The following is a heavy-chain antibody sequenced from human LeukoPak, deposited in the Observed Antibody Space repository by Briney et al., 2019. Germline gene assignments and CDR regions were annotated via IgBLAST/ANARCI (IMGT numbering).Heavy chain of an antibody. V-gene: IGHV3-74*01. CDR3: ARVRVGAYDFEY. CDR1: GFTLSSYW. D-gene: IGHD3-10*01. J-gene: IGHJ4*02. Sequence: PGGSLRLSCAASGFTLSSYWMHWVRHGPGKGLVWVSRINPDGSTTAYADSVKGRFTISRDNAKNTLYLQMNSLRAEDTAVYYCARVRVGAYDFEYWGQGTLVTVSS. CDR2: INPDGSTT.